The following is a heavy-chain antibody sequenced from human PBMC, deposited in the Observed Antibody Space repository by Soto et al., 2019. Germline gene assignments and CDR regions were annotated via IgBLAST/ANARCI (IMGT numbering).Heavy chain of an antibody. CDR1: GFTFSRYW. Sequence: EVQLVESGGGLVQPGGSLRLSCAASGFTFSRYWMHWVRQAPGKGLLWVSRIRSDGSSTSYADSVKGRFTISRDNAKNTLYLQMNSLRVADTAVYYCTRAPDYGDSDDAFDVWGQGTMVTVSS. J-gene: IGHJ3*01. D-gene: IGHD4-17*01. CDR2: IRSDGSST. V-gene: IGHV3-74*01. CDR3: TRAPDYGDSDDAFDV.